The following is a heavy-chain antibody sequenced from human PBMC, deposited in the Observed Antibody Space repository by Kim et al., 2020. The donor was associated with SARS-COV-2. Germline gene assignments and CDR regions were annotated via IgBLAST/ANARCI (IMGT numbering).Heavy chain of an antibody. J-gene: IGHJ4*02. Sequence: ASVKVSCKASGYTFTSYGISWVRQAPGQGLEWMGWISAYNGNTNYAQKLQGRVTMTTDTSTSTAYMELRSLRSDDTAVYYCASTRITIFGVVIALDYWGQGTLGTGSS. CDR3: ASTRITIFGVVIALDY. V-gene: IGHV1-18*01. CDR1: GYTFTSYG. D-gene: IGHD3-3*01. CDR2: ISAYNGNT.